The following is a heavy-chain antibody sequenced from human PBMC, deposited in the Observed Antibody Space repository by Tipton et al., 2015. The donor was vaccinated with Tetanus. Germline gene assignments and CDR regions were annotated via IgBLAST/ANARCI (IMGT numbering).Heavy chain of an antibody. CDR3: AREVTGRYYFDY. J-gene: IGHJ4*02. CDR2: INPSGGST. V-gene: IGHV1-46*01. CDR1: GYTFTGYY. Sequence: QSGAEVKKPGASVKVSCKASGYTFTGYYMHWVRQAPGQGLEWMGIINPSGGSTSYAQKFQGRVTMTRDTSTSTVYMELSSLRSEDTAVYYCAREVTGRYYFDYWGQGTLVTVSS. D-gene: IGHD2-21*02.